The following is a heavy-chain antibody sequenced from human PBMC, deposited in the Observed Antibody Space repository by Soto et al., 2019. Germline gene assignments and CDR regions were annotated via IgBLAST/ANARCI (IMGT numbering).Heavy chain of an antibody. D-gene: IGHD6-13*01. V-gene: IGHV3-7*05. Sequence: GGSLRLSCAASGFTFSSYWMSWVRQAPGKGLEWVANIKQDGSEKYYVDSVKGQFTISRDNAKNSLYLQMNSLRAEDTAVYYCARSRSIAAAGSFYYCGMDVWGQGTTVTVSS. CDR3: ARSRSIAAAGSFYYCGMDV. J-gene: IGHJ6*02. CDR1: GFTFSSYW. CDR2: IKQDGSEK.